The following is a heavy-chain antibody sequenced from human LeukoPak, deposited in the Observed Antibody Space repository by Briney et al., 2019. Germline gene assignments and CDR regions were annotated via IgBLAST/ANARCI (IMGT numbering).Heavy chain of an antibody. CDR1: GGSISTTNYY. CDR2: IYYSGST. Sequence: SETLSLTCFVSGGSISTTNYYWGWIRQPPGKGLEWIGYIYYSGSTNYKPSLKSRVTISVDTSKNQFSLKLSSVTAADTAVYYCARGGYYGSGNDFRFDPWGQGTLVTVSS. V-gene: IGHV4-61*05. J-gene: IGHJ5*02. D-gene: IGHD3-10*01. CDR3: ARGGYYGSGNDFRFDP.